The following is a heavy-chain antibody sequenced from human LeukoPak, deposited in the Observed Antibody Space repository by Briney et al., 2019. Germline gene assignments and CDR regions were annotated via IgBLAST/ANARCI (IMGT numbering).Heavy chain of an antibody. J-gene: IGHJ6*02. CDR1: GGSISSYY. CDR2: IYYSGST. V-gene: IGHV4-59*12. Sequence: SETLSLTCTVSGGSISSYYWSWIRQPPGKGLEWIGYIYYSGSTNYNPSLKSRVTISVDTSKNQFSLKLSSVTAADTAVYYCAKDIGGSGSYSSYYYYYGMDVWGQGTTVTVSS. CDR3: AKDIGGSGSYSSYYYYYGMDV. D-gene: IGHD3-10*01.